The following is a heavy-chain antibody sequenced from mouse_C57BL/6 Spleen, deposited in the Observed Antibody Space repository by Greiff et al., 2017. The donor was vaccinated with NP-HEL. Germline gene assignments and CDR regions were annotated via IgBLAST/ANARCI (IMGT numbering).Heavy chain of an antibody. J-gene: IGHJ2*01. Sequence: VQLQESGPGLVQPSQSLSITCTVSGFSLTSYGVHWVRQSPGKGLEWLGVIWSGGSTDYNAAFISRLSISKDNSKSQVFIKMNSLQADDTAIDYCARNRGYFDYWGQGTTLTVSS. D-gene: IGHD3-1*01. CDR3: ARNRGYFDY. CDR1: GFSLTSYG. V-gene: IGHV2-2*01. CDR2: IWSGGST.